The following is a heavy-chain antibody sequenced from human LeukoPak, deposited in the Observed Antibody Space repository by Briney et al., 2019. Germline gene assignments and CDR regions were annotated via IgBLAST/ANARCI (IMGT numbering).Heavy chain of an antibody. CDR2: IYYSGST. CDR3: ARYLGLFSWFDP. Sequence: KASETLSLTCTVSGGSISSSSYYWGWIRQPPGKGLEWIGSIYYSGSTYYNPSLKSRVTISVDTSKNQVSLKLSSVTAADTAVYYCARYLGLFSWFDPWGQGTLVTVSS. J-gene: IGHJ5*02. V-gene: IGHV4-39*07. CDR1: GGSISSSSYY.